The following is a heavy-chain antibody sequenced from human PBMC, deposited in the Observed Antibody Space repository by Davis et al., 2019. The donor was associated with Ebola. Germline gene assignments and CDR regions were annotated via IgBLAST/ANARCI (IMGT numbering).Heavy chain of an antibody. CDR2: IYHSGST. J-gene: IGHJ3*02. Sequence: PSETLSLTCAVYGGSFSGYYWTWIRQPPGRGLEWIGEIYHSGSTSYNPSLKSRVTISVDTSKNQFSLNLSSVTAADTAVYFCARPYGINNDAFDIWGQGTMVSVSS. CDR3: ARPYGINNDAFDI. D-gene: IGHD1/OR15-1a*01. CDR1: GGSFSGYY. V-gene: IGHV4-34*01.